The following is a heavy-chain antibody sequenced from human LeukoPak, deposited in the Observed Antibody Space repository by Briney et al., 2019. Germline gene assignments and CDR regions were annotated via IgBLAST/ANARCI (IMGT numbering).Heavy chain of an antibody. J-gene: IGHJ4*02. Sequence: GASVKVSCKASGYTFTGYYMHWVRQAPGQGLEWMGWINPNSGGTNYAQKFQGRVTMTRDTSISTAYMELSRLRSDDTAVYYCAREVGCSSTSCDDYWGQGTLVTVSS. D-gene: IGHD2-2*01. CDR3: AREVGCSSTSCDDY. CDR1: GYTFTGYY. V-gene: IGHV1-2*02. CDR2: INPNSGGT.